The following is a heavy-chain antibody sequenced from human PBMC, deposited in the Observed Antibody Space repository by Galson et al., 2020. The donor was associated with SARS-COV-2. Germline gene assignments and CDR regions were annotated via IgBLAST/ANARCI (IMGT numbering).Heavy chain of an antibody. Sequence: SQTLSLTCAISGDSVSSNSAAWNWIRQSPSRGLEWLGRTYYRSQWSTDYAVSVKSRITINPDTSKNQFSLQLNSVTPEDTAIYYCAGRVAGAGSLHIWGQGTRV. V-gene: IGHV6-1*01. CDR3: AGRVAGAGSLHI. D-gene: IGHD6-13*01. J-gene: IGHJ3*02. CDR2: TYYRSQWST. CDR1: GDSVSSNSAA.